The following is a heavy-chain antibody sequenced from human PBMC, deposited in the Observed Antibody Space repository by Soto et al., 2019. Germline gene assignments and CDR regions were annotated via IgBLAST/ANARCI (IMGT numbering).Heavy chain of an antibody. D-gene: IGHD3-16*02. J-gene: IGHJ4*02. Sequence: ASVKDSCTASSYTFTSYGISWVRQAPGQGLEWMGWISAYNGNTNYAQKLQGRVTMTTDTSTSTAYMELRSLRSDDTAVYYCARDRPRWGSYRNYYFDYWGQGTLVTVSS. V-gene: IGHV1-18*01. CDR2: ISAYNGNT. CDR1: SYTFTSYG. CDR3: ARDRPRWGSYRNYYFDY.